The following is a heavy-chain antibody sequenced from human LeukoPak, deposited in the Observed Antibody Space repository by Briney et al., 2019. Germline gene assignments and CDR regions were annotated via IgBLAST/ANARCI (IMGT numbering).Heavy chain of an antibody. V-gene: IGHV4-59*01. D-gene: IGHD3-16*02. CDR1: RGSISSYY. Sequence: SETLSLTCTVSRGSISSYYWSWVRQPPGEGLEWVGYIYYSGSTNYNPSLKSRVTISVDTSKNQFSLKLSSVTAADTAVYYCARDSYYDYVWGSYRYTQGAFDIWGQGTMVTVSS. J-gene: IGHJ3*02. CDR3: ARDSYYDYVWGSYRYTQGAFDI. CDR2: IYYSGST.